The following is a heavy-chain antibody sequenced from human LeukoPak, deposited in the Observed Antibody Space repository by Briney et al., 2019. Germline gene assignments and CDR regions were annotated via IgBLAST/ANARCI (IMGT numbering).Heavy chain of an antibody. CDR3: AKDRTSSGYYYFDY. V-gene: IGHV3-30*18. D-gene: IGHD3-22*01. Sequence: GGSLRLSCAASGFTLSSYGMHWVRQAPGKGLEWVAVISYDGSNKYYADSVKGRFTISRDNSKNTLYLQMNSLRAEDTAVYYCAKDRTSSGYYYFDYWGQGTLVTVSS. J-gene: IGHJ4*02. CDR1: GFTLSSYG. CDR2: ISYDGSNK.